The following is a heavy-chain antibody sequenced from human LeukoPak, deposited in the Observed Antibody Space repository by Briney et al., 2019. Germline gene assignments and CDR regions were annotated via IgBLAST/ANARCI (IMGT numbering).Heavy chain of an antibody. V-gene: IGHV4-38-2*01. D-gene: IGHD2-2*01. CDR3: ARMGYCSSTSCYFDN. CDR1: DSSISSPYY. CDR2: MYHTGST. J-gene: IGHJ4*02. Sequence: ASETLSLTCVVSDSSISSPYYWGWARQPPGKGLEWIGSMYHTGSTGYNTSLETRVTITLDTSKNQVSLNLKFMTAADTAIYHCARMGYCSSTSCYFDNWGRGTLVTVSS.